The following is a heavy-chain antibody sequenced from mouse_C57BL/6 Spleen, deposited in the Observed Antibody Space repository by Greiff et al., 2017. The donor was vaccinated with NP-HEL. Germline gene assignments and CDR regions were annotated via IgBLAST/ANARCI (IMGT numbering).Heavy chain of an antibody. CDR1: GYTFTDYN. V-gene: IGHV1-18*01. CDR3: ARGGDSSGYLFAY. Sequence: VQLQQSGPELVKPGASVKIPCKASGYTFTDYNMDWVKQSHGKSLEWIGDINPNNGGTIYNQKFKGKATLTVDKSSSTAYMELRSLTSEDTAVYYCARGGDSSGYLFAYWGQGTLVTVSA. CDR2: INPNNGGT. J-gene: IGHJ3*01. D-gene: IGHD3-2*02.